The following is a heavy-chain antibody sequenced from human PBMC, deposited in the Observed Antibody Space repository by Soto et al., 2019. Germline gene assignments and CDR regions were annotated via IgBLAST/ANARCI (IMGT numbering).Heavy chain of an antibody. CDR1: GFTFSSYA. V-gene: IGHV3-30-3*01. J-gene: IGHJ4*02. CDR2: ISYDGSNK. D-gene: IGHD3-3*01. CDR3: ARDKRDLRFLEWSYYFDF. Sequence: QVQLVESGGGVVQPGRSLRLSCAASGFTFSSYAMHWVRQAPGKGLEWVAVISYDGSNKYYADSVKGRFTISRDNSKNTLYLQMNSLRAEDTAVYYCARDKRDLRFLEWSYYFDFWGQATLVTVSS.